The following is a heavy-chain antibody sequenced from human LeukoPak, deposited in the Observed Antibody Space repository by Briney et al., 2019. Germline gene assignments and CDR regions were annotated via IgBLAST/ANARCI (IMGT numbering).Heavy chain of an antibody. CDR3: ARESPHQLAHFDY. Sequence: SETLSLTCTVSGGSISSYYWSWIRQPPGKGLEWIGYIYYSGSTNYNPSLKSRVTISVDTSKNQFSLKLSSVTAADTAVYHCARESPHQLAHFDYWGQGTLVTVSS. D-gene: IGHD6-13*01. CDR2: IYYSGST. J-gene: IGHJ4*02. V-gene: IGHV4-59*01. CDR1: GGSISSYY.